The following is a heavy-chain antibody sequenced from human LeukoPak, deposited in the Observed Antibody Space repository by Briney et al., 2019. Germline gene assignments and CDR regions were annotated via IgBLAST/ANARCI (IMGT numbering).Heavy chain of an antibody. V-gene: IGHV3-30-3*01. Sequence: GGSLRLSCAASGFTFSSYAMHWVRQAPGKGLEWVAVISYDGSNKYYADSVKGRFTISRDNSKNTLYLQMNSLRAEDTAVHYCARDLLGMDYWGQGTLVTVSS. J-gene: IGHJ4*02. D-gene: IGHD7-27*01. CDR2: ISYDGSNK. CDR3: ARDLLGMDY. CDR1: GFTFSSYA.